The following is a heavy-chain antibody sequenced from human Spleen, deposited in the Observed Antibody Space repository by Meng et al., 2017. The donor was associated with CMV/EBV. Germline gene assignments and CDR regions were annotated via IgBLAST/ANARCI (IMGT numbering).Heavy chain of an antibody. CDR1: GYTFTSYD. CDR3: ASGSYHRTKYYYYGMDV. J-gene: IGHJ6*02. D-gene: IGHD1-26*01. Sequence: SVKVSCKASGYTFTSYDISWVRQAPGQGLEWMGGIIPILGIANYAQKFQDRVTITADKSTSTAYMEVSSLRSEDTAVYYCASGSYHRTKYYYYGMDVWGQGTTVTVSS. V-gene: IGHV1-69*10. CDR2: IIPILGIA.